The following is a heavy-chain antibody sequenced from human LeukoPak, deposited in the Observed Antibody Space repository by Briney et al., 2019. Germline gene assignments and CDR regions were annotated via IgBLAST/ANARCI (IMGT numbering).Heavy chain of an antibody. CDR2: IYYSGST. V-gene: IGHV4-59*01. CDR3: ARYGYCSGGSCHRSLDYWYFDL. J-gene: IGHJ2*01. CDR1: GGSISSYY. Sequence: SETLSLTCTVSGGSISSYYWSWIRQPPGKGLEWIGYIYYSGSTNYNPSLKSRATISVDTSKNQFSLKLSSVTAADTAVYYCARYGYCSGGSCHRSLDYWYFDLWGRGTLVTVSS. D-gene: IGHD2-15*01.